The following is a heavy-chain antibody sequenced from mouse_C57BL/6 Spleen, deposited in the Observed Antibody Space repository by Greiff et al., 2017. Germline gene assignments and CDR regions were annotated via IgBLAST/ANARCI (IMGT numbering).Heavy chain of an antibody. CDR2: ISDGGSYT. Sequence: EVKLVESGGGLVKPGGSLKLSCAASGFTFSSYAMSWVRQTPEKRLEWVATISDGGSYTYYPDNVKGRFTISRDNAKNNLYLQMSHLKSEDTAMYYCARDWLYDYGYWGQGTLVTVSA. V-gene: IGHV5-4*01. D-gene: IGHD2-4*01. CDR1: GFTFSSYA. CDR3: ARDWLYDYGY. J-gene: IGHJ3*01.